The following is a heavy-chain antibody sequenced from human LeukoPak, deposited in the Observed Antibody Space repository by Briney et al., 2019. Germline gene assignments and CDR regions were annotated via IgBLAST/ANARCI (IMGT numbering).Heavy chain of an antibody. D-gene: IGHD2-21*01. Sequence: GGSLRLSCGASGFTFSSHGMNWVRQAPGKGLEWVSGISPSGGITYYTDSVKGRFTISRDNSKNTVSLQMNSLRGEDTAVYYCAKDQTYVLCRAFDIWGQGTMVTVSS. J-gene: IGHJ3*02. CDR3: AKDQTYVLCRAFDI. V-gene: IGHV3-23*01. CDR2: ISPSGGIT. CDR1: GFTFSSHG.